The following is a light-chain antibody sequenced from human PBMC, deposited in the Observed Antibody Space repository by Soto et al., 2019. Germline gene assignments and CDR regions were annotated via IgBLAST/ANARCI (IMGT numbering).Light chain of an antibody. J-gene: IGLJ2*01. CDR1: SSNIGAGYD. Sequence: QSVLTQPPSVSVAPGQRVTISCTGSSSNIGAGYDVHWYQQLPGTAPKLLISGNSNRPSGVPDRFSGSKSGTSASLAITGLQAEDEADYYCQSYDSSLSGSVFGGGTQLTVL. V-gene: IGLV1-40*01. CDR2: GNS. CDR3: QSYDSSLSGSV.